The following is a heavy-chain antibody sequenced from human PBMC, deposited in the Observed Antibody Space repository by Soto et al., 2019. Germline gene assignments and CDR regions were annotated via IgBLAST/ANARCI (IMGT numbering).Heavy chain of an antibody. CDR1: GGSISSSNW. Sequence: SETLSLTCAVSGGSISSSNWWSWVRQPPGKGLEWIGEIYHSGSTNYNPSLKRRVTISVDTSKNQVSLKLSSVTAADTAVYYCARDRGEQQLVRMGYFDYRGQGTLVTVSS. CDR3: ARDRGEQQLVRMGYFDY. J-gene: IGHJ4*02. V-gene: IGHV4-4*02. CDR2: IYHSGST. D-gene: IGHD6-13*01.